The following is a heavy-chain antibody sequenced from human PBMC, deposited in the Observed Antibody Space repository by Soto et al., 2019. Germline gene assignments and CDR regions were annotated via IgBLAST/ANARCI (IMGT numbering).Heavy chain of an antibody. CDR2: IYYSGST. CDR1: GGSISSYY. V-gene: IGHV4-59*08. Sequence: SETLSLTCTVSGGSISSYYWSWIRQPPGKGLEWIGYIYYSGSTNYNPSLKSRVTISVDTSKNQFSLKLSSVTAADTAVYYCASAHFLSSSWSPGWFDPWGQGTLVTVSS. CDR3: ASAHFLSSSWSPGWFDP. J-gene: IGHJ5*02. D-gene: IGHD6-13*01.